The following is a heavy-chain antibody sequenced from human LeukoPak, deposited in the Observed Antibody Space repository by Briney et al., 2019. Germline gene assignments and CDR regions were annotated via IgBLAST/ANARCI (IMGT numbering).Heavy chain of an antibody. CDR1: GGSISSYL. CDR2: VSYTGST. Sequence: SETLSLTCTVSGGSISSYLWSWIRQPPGKGLEWIGYVSYTGSTNYNPSLKSRVTISVDTSKNQFSLKLSSVTAADTAVYYCARGVRGVNNDFDYWGQGTLVTVSS. CDR3: ARGVRGVNNDFDY. D-gene: IGHD3-10*02. V-gene: IGHV4-59*01. J-gene: IGHJ4*02.